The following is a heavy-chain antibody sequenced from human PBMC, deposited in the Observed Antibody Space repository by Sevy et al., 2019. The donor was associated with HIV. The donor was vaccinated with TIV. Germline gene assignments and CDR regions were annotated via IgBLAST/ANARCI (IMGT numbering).Heavy chain of an antibody. V-gene: IGHV3-30-3*01. Sequence: GGSLRLSCVASGFTFSSYAMHWVRQAPGKGLEWVAVISYDGSNKYYADSVKGRFTISRDNSKNTLYLQMNSLRAEDTAVYYCARTYGDYPVAGYYFDYWGQGTLVTVSS. J-gene: IGHJ4*02. D-gene: IGHD4-17*01. CDR3: ARTYGDYPVAGYYFDY. CDR1: GFTFSSYA. CDR2: ISYDGSNK.